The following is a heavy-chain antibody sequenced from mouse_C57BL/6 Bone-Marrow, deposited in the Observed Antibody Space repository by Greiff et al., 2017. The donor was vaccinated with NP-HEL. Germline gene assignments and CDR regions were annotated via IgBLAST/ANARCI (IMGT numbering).Heavy chain of an antibody. CDR2: INPNNGGT. Sequence: VQLQQSGPELVKPGASVKISCKASGYTFTDYYMNWVKQSHGKSLEWIGDINPNNGGTSYNQKFKDKATLTVDKSSSTAYMELRSLTSEDSAVYYCAREGYYYGSSYWYFDVWGTGTTVTVSS. CDR3: AREGYYYGSSYWYFDV. D-gene: IGHD1-1*01. CDR1: GYTFTDYY. J-gene: IGHJ1*03. V-gene: IGHV1-26*01.